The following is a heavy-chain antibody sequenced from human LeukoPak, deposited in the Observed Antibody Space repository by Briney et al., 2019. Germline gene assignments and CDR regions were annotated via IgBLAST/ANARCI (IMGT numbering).Heavy chain of an antibody. CDR2: ISAYNGNT. D-gene: IGHD1-26*01. Sequence: ASVKVSCKASGYTFTSYGISWVRQAPGQGLEWMGWISAYNGNTNYAQKLQGGVTMTTDTSTSTAYMELRSLRSEDTAVYYCARSALRGALLASRDWFDPWGQGTLVTVSS. CDR1: GYTFTSYG. J-gene: IGHJ5*02. CDR3: ARSALRGALLASRDWFDP. V-gene: IGHV1-18*01.